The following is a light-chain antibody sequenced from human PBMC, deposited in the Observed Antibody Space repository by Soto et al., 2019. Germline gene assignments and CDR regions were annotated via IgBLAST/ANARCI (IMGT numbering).Light chain of an antibody. V-gene: IGKV3-20*01. J-gene: IGKJ4*01. CDR1: QTVNSNY. CDR3: QQFSSYPLT. Sequence: EIVMTQSPATLSVSPGERVTLSCRASQTVNSNYLAWYQQKPGQAPRLLIYDASSRATGIPDRFSGGGSGTDFTLTISRLEPEDFAVYYCQQFSSYPLTFGGGTKVDI. CDR2: DAS.